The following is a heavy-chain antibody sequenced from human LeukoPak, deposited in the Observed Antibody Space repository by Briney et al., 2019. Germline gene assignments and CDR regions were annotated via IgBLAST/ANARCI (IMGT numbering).Heavy chain of an antibody. D-gene: IGHD1-26*01. V-gene: IGHV4-39*07. CDR3: ARVHREGNFWAQYGYYYYMDV. Sequence: PSETLSLTCTVSGGSISSSSYYWGWIRQPPGKGLEWIGSIYYSGSTYYNPSLKSRVTISVDTSKNQFSLKLSSVPAADTAVYYCARVHREGNFWAQYGYYYYMDVWGKGTTVTVSS. CDR1: GGSISSSSYY. CDR2: IYYSGST. J-gene: IGHJ6*03.